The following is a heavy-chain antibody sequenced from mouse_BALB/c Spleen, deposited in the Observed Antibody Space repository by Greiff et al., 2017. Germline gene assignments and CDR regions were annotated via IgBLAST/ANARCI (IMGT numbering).Heavy chain of an antibody. D-gene: IGHD1-2*01. CDR1: GYSFTGYF. CDR3: ARDGYDY. J-gene: IGHJ2*01. V-gene: IGHV1-20*02. CDR2: INPYNGDT. Sequence: VQLQQSGPELVKPGASVKISCKASGYSFTGYFMNWVMQSHGKSLEWIGRINPYNGDTFYNQKFKGKATLTVDKSSSTAHMELRSLASEDSAVYYCARDGYDYWGQGTTLTVSS.